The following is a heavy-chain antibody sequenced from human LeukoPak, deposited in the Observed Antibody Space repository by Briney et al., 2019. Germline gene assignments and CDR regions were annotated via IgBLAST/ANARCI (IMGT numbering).Heavy chain of an antibody. CDR1: GFTFDDYA. CDR2: ISWDGGST. D-gene: IGHD6-13*01. CDR3: AKAGIAAAGPAAFDI. Sequence: GGYLRLSCAAPGFTFDDYAMHWVRQAPGKGLEWVSLISWDGGSTYYADSVKGRFTISRDNSKNSLYLQMNSLRAEDTALYYCAKAGIAAAGPAAFDIWGQGTMVTVSS. V-gene: IGHV3-43D*03. J-gene: IGHJ3*02.